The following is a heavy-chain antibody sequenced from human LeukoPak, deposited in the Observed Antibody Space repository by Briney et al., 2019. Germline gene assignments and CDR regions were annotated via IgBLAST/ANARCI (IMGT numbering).Heavy chain of an antibody. CDR3: ARAPIAVAGTDY. D-gene: IGHD6-19*01. Sequence: GGSLRLSCAASGFTFSSYSMNWVRQAPGKGLEWVSSISSSSSYIYYADSLKGRFTISRDNAKNSLYLQMNSLRAEDTAVYYCARAPIAVAGTDYWGQGTLVTVSS. CDR1: GFTFSSYS. V-gene: IGHV3-21*01. J-gene: IGHJ4*02. CDR2: ISSSSSYI.